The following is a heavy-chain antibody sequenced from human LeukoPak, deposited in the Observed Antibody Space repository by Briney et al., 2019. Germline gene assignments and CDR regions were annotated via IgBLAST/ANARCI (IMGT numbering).Heavy chain of an antibody. CDR3: ARARYYYDSSGSPNDY. CDR1: GYTFTGYY. D-gene: IGHD3-22*01. CDR2: INPNSGGT. V-gene: IGHV1-2*02. Sequence: ASVKVSCKASGYTFTGYYMHWVRQAPGHGLEWMGWINPNSGGTNYAQKFQGRVTMTRDTSISTAYMELSRLRSDDTAVYYCARARYYYDSSGSPNDYWGQGTLVTVSS. J-gene: IGHJ4*02.